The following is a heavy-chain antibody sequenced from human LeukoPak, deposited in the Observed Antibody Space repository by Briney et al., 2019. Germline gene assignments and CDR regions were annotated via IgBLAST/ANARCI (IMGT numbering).Heavy chain of an antibody. CDR3: VTYYFDSSGPKKNY. D-gene: IGHD3-22*01. CDR2: INHSGST. V-gene: IGHV4-34*01. CDR1: VGVFSGNE. J-gene: IGHJ4*02. Sequence: SETLFLTCAVYVGVFSGNEWSWIRQPPWKGREWIGGINHSGSTNYDPSLKSRVTISVDMSKKQFSLKLSSVTAADTAVYYCVTYYFDSSGPKKNYWGQGTLVTVSS.